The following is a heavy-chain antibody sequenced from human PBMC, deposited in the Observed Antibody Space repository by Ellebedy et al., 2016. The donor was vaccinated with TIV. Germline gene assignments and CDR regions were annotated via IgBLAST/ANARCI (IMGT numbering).Heavy chain of an antibody. D-gene: IGHD4-17*01. CDR3: ARGPLYGDYPNWFDP. Sequence: LSLTCXASGFTFTSYSMNWVRPAPGKGLEWVSYISSSSSTIYYADSVKGRFTISRDNAKNSLYLQMNSLRDEDTAVYYCARGPLYGDYPNWFDPWGQGTLVTVSS. V-gene: IGHV3-48*02. CDR1: GFTFTSYS. J-gene: IGHJ5*02. CDR2: ISSSSSTI.